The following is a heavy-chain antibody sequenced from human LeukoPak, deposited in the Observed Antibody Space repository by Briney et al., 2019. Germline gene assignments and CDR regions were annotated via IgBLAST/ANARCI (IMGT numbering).Heavy chain of an antibody. Sequence: SETLSLTCAVYGGSLSGYYWSWIRQPPGKGLEWIGEINHSGSTNYNPSLKSRVTISVDTSKNQFSLKLSSVTAADTAVYYCASLTGYSSGWDTYYFDYWGQGTLVTVSS. CDR2: INHSGST. CDR1: GGSLSGYY. D-gene: IGHD6-19*01. J-gene: IGHJ4*02. V-gene: IGHV4-34*01. CDR3: ASLTGYSSGWDTYYFDY.